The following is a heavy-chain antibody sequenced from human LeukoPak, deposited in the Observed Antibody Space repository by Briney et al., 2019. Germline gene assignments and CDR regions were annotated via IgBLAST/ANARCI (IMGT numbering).Heavy chain of an antibody. CDR2: IYRDGST. CDR1: GFTVSDNY. D-gene: IGHD6-19*01. Sequence: GGSLTLSCEASGFTVSDNYMSWVRQAPGKGLEWVSIIYRDGSTFYADSVRGRFNISRHNSENTLYLQMNSLRPADTAAYYCGRVGVGAVAGNYLADWGQGTLVTVSS. CDR3: GRVGVGAVAGNYLAD. J-gene: IGHJ4*02. V-gene: IGHV3-53*04.